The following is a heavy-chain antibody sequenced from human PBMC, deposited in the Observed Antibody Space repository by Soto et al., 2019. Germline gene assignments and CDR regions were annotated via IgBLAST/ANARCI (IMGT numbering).Heavy chain of an antibody. D-gene: IGHD5-18*01. CDR1: GYTFTGYY. Sequence: ASVKVSCKASGYTFTGYYMHWVRQAPGQGLEWMGWINPNSGGTNYAQKFQGWVTMTRDTSISTAYMELSRLRSDDTVVYYCARGVGYGKVYYYGMDVWGQGTTVTVSS. J-gene: IGHJ6*02. V-gene: IGHV1-2*04. CDR3: ARGVGYGKVYYYGMDV. CDR2: INPNSGGT.